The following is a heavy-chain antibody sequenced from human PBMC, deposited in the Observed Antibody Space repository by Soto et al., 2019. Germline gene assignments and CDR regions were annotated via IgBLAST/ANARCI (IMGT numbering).Heavy chain of an antibody. V-gene: IGHV4-31*03. CDR3: ARALVYYDSSGFPPADAFDI. J-gene: IGHJ3*02. D-gene: IGHD3-22*01. Sequence: SETLSLTCTVSGGSISSGGYYWSWIRQHPGKGLEWIGYIYYSGSTYYNPSLKSRVTISVDTSKNQFSLKLSSVTAADTAVYYFARALVYYDSSGFPPADAFDIWGQGTMVTVSS. CDR1: GGSISSGGYY. CDR2: IYYSGST.